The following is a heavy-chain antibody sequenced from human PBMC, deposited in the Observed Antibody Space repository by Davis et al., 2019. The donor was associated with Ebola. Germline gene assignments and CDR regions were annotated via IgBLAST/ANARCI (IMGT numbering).Heavy chain of an antibody. D-gene: IGHD1-26*01. J-gene: IGHJ4*02. Sequence: PGGSLRLSCAASGFTFSSYWMSWVRQAPGKGLEWVANIKQDGSEKYYVDSVKGRFTISRDNAKNSLYLQMNSLRAEDTAVYYCARDGPPIVGATSYYFDYWGQGTLVTVSS. CDR3: ARDGPPIVGATSYYFDY. V-gene: IGHV3-7*01. CDR2: IKQDGSEK. CDR1: GFTFSSYW.